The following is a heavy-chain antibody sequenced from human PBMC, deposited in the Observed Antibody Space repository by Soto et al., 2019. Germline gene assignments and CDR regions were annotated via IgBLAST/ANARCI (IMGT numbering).Heavy chain of an antibody. J-gene: IGHJ4*02. CDR2: ISAYNGNT. CDR1: GYSFATSG. D-gene: IGHD3-22*01. V-gene: IGHV1-18*01. Sequence: QVQLVQSGGEVKRPGASVKVSCKASGYSFATSGISWVRQAPGQGLEWMGWISAYNGNTNYDQKLQDRIIMTTDTSTSTAYLELRSLRSDDTAVYYCARAGQYYDSSGYADWGQGTLVTVSS. CDR3: ARAGQYYDSSGYAD.